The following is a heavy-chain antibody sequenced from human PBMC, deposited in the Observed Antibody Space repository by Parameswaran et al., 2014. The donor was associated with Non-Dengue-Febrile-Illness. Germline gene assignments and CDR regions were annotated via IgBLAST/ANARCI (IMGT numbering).Heavy chain of an antibody. D-gene: IGHD1-26*01. Sequence: VRQAPGKGLEWIGEINHSGSTNYNPSLKSRVTISVDTSKNQFSLKLSSVTAADTAVYYCARVRIVGATVGKDYWGQGTLVTVSS. V-gene: IGHV4-34*01. J-gene: IGHJ4*02. CDR2: INHSGST. CDR3: ARVRIVGATVGKDY.